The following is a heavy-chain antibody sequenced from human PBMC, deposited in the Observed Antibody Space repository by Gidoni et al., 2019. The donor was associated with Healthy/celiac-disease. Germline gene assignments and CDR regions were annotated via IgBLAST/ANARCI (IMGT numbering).Heavy chain of an antibody. V-gene: IGHV3-9*01. CDR1: GFTFDDYA. J-gene: IGHJ3*02. CDR2: SSWNSGSI. CDR3: AKSGAYDSSGYCQSCAFDI. D-gene: IGHD3-22*01. Sequence: EVQLVESVGGLVQPGRSLRLSCAASGFTFDDYAMHWVRPAPGKGLEWVSGSSWNSGSIGYADSVKGRFTISRDNAKNSLYLQMNSLRAEDTALYYCAKSGAYDSSGYCQSCAFDIWGQGTXVTVSS.